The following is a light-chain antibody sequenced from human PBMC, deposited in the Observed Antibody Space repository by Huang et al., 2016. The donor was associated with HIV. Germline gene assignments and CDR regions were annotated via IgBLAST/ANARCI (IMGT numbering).Light chain of an antibody. V-gene: IGKV1-39*01. CDR2: AAI. Sequence: DIQMTQSPSSLSAFIGDRVIISCRASQNISRYLNWYQQKPGKAPKLLIYAAISLQGGVPSTFSGGGSGTDFTLTITNLQPEDSATYYCQQSDRTPRTFGQGTKLEIK. CDR1: QNISRY. J-gene: IGKJ2*01. CDR3: QQSDRTPRT.